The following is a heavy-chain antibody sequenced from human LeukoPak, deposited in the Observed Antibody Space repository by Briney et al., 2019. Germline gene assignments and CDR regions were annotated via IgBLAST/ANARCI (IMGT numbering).Heavy chain of an antibody. CDR2: INPNSGGT. V-gene: IGHV1-2*02. D-gene: IGHD3-10*01. CDR1: GYTFSNYY. Sequence: ASVKVSCKASGYTFSNYYLHWVRQAPGQGLEWMGWINPNSGGTNYAQKFQGRVTMTRDTSISTAYMELSRLRSDDTAVYYCARDRGVWFGELLHDYWGQGTLVTVSS. CDR3: ARDRGVWFGELLHDY. J-gene: IGHJ4*02.